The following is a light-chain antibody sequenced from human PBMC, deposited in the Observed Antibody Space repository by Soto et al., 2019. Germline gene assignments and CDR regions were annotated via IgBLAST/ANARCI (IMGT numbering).Light chain of an antibody. Sequence: EIVLTQSPATLSLSPGERATLACRASQSVSSYLAWYQQKPGQAPRLLIYDASNRATGIPARFSGSGSGTDFTLTISSLEPEDFAVYYCPQRINWPWTFGQGTKVEIK. J-gene: IGKJ1*01. CDR2: DAS. CDR1: QSVSSY. CDR3: PQRINWPWT. V-gene: IGKV3-11*01.